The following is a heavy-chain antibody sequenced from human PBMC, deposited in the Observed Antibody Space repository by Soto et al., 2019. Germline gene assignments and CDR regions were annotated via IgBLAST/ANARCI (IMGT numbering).Heavy chain of an antibody. Sequence: ESGGGLVKPGGSLRLSCAASGFTFSSYSMNWVRQAPGKGLEWVSSISSSSSYIYYADSVKGRFTISRDNAKNSLYLQMNSLRAEDTAVYYCARVPWGSSPPGGYWGQGTLVTVSS. J-gene: IGHJ4*02. CDR2: ISSSSSYI. CDR3: ARVPWGSSPPGGY. D-gene: IGHD6-6*01. CDR1: GFTFSSYS. V-gene: IGHV3-21*01.